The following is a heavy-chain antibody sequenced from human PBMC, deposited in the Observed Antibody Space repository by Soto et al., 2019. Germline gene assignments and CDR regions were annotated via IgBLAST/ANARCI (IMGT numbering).Heavy chain of an antibody. D-gene: IGHD2-15*01. J-gene: IGHJ5*02. CDR1: GFSFSGHD. CDR3: AVSSCSGGSCPGIGLDL. Sequence: EVQLVESGGGLVQPGGSLRLSCAASGFSFSGHDMHWVRQAAGKGLEWVSGAGRVGDTYYSASVKGRFTVSREDAWNFFYLQMYGLGAGDTAVYYCAVSSCSGGSCPGIGLDLWRQGTPVTVSS. V-gene: IGHV3-13*01. CDR2: AGRVGDT.